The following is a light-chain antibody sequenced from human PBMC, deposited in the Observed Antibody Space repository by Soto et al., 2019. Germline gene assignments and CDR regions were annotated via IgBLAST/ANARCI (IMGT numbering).Light chain of an antibody. J-gene: IGKJ1*01. Sequence: DIVMTQSPLSLPVTPGEPASISCRSSQSLLHSNGYNYLDWYLQKPGQSPQILIYWGSNRASGVPDRITGSGSGTHFTLKINRVEAEDVGAYFCMLGLPSPPTFGQGTKVEI. V-gene: IGKV2-28*01. CDR3: MLGLPSPPT. CDR2: WGS. CDR1: QSLLHSNGYNY.